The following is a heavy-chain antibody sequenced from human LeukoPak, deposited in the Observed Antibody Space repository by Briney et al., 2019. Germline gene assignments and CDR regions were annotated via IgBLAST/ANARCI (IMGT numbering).Heavy chain of an antibody. J-gene: IGHJ4*02. D-gene: IGHD3-3*01. V-gene: IGHV3-21*01. CDR1: GFTFSSYS. Sequence: VGSLTLSCAASGFTFSSYSMNWVRQAPGKGLEWVSSISSSSSYIYYADSVKGRFTISRDNAKNSLYLQMNSLRAEDTAVYYCAKDPVYDFWSGQHDYWGQGTLVTVSS. CDR3: AKDPVYDFWSGQHDY. CDR2: ISSSSSYI.